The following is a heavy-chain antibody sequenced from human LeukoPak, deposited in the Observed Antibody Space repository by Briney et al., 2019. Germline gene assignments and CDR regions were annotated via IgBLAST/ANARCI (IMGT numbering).Heavy chain of an antibody. Sequence: KTSETLSLTCTVSGGSISSGGYYWSWIRQPPGKGLEWIGYIYHSGSTYYNPSLKSRVTMSVDRSKNQFSLTLSSVTAADTAVYYCASGPFGVVTIPGPLFDYWGQGTLVTVSS. J-gene: IGHJ4*02. D-gene: IGHD3-3*01. CDR2: IYHSGST. CDR1: GGSISSGGYY. CDR3: ASGPFGVVTIPGPLFDY. V-gene: IGHV4-30-2*01.